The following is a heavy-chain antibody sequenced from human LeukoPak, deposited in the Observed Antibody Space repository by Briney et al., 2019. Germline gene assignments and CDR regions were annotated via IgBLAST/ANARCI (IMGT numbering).Heavy chain of an antibody. CDR3: AREAMAVAGTEDDAFDI. J-gene: IGHJ3*02. CDR1: GYTFTGYY. CDR2: INPISGGT. V-gene: IGHV1-2*06. Sequence: ASVKVSCKASGYTFTGYYMHWVRQAPGQGLEYMGRINPISGGTVYAQKFQGRVTMTRDTSISTAYMELSRLRSDDTAVYYCAREAMAVAGTEDDAFDIWGQGTMVTVSS. D-gene: IGHD6-19*01.